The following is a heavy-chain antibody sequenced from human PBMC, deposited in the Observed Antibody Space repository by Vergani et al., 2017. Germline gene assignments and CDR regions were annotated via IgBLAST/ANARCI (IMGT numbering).Heavy chain of an antibody. J-gene: IGHJ4*02. Sequence: EVQLVESGGGLVKPGGSLRLSCAASGFTFSSYWMSWVRQAPGKGLEWVANIKQDGSEKYYVDSVKGRFTISRDNAKNSLYLQMNSLRAEDTAVYYCARAGNYDSSGYLDFDYWGQGTLVTVSS. V-gene: IGHV3-7*01. D-gene: IGHD3-22*01. CDR3: ARAGNYDSSGYLDFDY. CDR2: IKQDGSEK. CDR1: GFTFSSYW.